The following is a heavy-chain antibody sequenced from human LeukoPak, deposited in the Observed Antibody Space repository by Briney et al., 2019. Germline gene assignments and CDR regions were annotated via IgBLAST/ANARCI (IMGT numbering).Heavy chain of an antibody. J-gene: IGHJ4*02. Sequence: GGSLRLSCAASGFTFSIYAMRWVRQAPGKGLEWVSAISGSGGSTYYADSVKGRFTISRDNSKNTLYLQMNSLRAEDTAVYYCAKGRIAAADQGDDYFDYWGQGTLVTVSS. CDR1: GFTFSIYA. CDR3: AKGRIAAADQGDDYFDY. CDR2: ISGSGGST. V-gene: IGHV3-23*01. D-gene: IGHD6-13*01.